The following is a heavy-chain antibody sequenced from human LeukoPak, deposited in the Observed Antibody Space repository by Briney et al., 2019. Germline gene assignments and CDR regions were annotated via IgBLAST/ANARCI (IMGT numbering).Heavy chain of an antibody. CDR3: AREVRYCSGGSCYLLADY. Sequence: ASVKVSCKASGYTFTSYGISWVRQAPGQGLEWMGWISAYNGNTNYAQKLQGRVTMTTDTSTSTAHMELRSLRSDDTAVYYCAREVRYCSGGSCYLLADYWGQGTLVTVSS. J-gene: IGHJ4*02. CDR1: GYTFTSYG. V-gene: IGHV1-18*01. D-gene: IGHD2-15*01. CDR2: ISAYNGNT.